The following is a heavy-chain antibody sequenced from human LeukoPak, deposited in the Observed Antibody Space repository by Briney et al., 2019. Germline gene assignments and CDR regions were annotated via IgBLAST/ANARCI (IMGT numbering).Heavy chain of an antibody. D-gene: IGHD1-26*01. V-gene: IGHV4-59*01. CDR1: GGSISSYY. CDR2: IHYSGST. Sequence: SETLSLTCTVSGGSISSYYWSWIRQTPGKGLEWIGYIHYSGSTNYNPSLKSRVAISVDTSKNQFSLNLSSVTAADTAVYYCARSYSGRYDSPFDHWGQGTLVNVSS. CDR3: ARSYSGRYDSPFDH. J-gene: IGHJ4*02.